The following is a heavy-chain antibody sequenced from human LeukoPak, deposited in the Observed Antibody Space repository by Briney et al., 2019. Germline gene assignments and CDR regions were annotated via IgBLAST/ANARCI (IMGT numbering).Heavy chain of an antibody. J-gene: IGHJ4*02. CDR1: GFTFSRYS. V-gene: IGHV3-21*01. CDR2: ISISSSYI. Sequence: GGSLRLSCAASGFTFSRYSMNWVRQAPGKGLEWVSSISISSSYIYYADSVKGRFTMSRDNAKNSLYLQVNSLRAEDTAVYYCASTMVRGVGPFGYWGQGTLVTVSS. CDR3: ASTMVRGVGPFGY. D-gene: IGHD3-10*01.